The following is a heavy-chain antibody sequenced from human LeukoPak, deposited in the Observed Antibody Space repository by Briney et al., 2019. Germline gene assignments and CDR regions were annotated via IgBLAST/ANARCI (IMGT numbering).Heavy chain of an antibody. Sequence: GGSLRLSCAASGFTFSTYAMSWVRQAPGKGLEWVSAISGSGGSTYYADSVKGRFTISRDNSKNTLYLQMNSLRAEDTAVYYCAKAYGPTGANPFDYWGQGTLVTVSS. D-gene: IGHD4/OR15-4a*01. CDR3: AKAYGPTGANPFDY. CDR2: ISGSGGST. CDR1: GFTFSTYA. V-gene: IGHV3-23*01. J-gene: IGHJ4*02.